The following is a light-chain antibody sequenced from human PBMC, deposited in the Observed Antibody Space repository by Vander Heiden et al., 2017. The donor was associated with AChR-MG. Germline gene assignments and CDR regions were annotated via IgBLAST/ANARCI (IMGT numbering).Light chain of an antibody. J-gene: IGLJ1*01. CDR2: DNN. CDR1: NSNIGINY. Sequence: LTQPPSVSAAAGQSVTIACAGSNSNIGINYVSWYHQVPGTAPKLLIYDNNKRPSGIPDRFSGSKSGTSATLGITGLQTGDEADYYCATWDSGLTAVVFGTGTKVSVL. V-gene: IGLV1-51*01. CDR3: ATWDSGLTAVV.